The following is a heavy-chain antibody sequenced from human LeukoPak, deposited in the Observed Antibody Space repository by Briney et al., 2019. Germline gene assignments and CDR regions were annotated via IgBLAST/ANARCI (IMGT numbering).Heavy chain of an antibody. Sequence: PSETLSLXCTVSGGSISSGDYYWSWNRQPPGKGPEWIGYIYYSGSTYYNPSLKSRVTISVDTSKNQFSLKLSSVTAADTAVYYCARSGHDAFDIWGQGTMVTVSS. CDR3: ARSGHDAFDI. V-gene: IGHV4-30-4*08. J-gene: IGHJ3*02. CDR2: IYYSGST. CDR1: GGSISSGDYY.